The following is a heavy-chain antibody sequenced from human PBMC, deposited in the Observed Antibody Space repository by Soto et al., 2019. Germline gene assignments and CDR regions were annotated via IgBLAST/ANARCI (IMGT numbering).Heavy chain of an antibody. CDR3: GREPVVVNAFDI. Sequence: QVQLVESGGGVVQPGRSLRLSCAASGFTFSSYAMHWVRQAPGKRLEWVAVISYEGSNKYYADSVNGRCTISRDHSKNTPELQMNSLRAEDTAVYYCGREPVVVNAFDIWGQGTMVTGSS. CDR2: ISYEGSNK. J-gene: IGHJ3*02. D-gene: IGHD2-15*01. CDR1: GFTFSSYA. V-gene: IGHV3-30-3*01.